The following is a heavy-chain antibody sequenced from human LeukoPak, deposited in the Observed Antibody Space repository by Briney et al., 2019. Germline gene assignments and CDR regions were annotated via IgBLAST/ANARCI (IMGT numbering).Heavy chain of an antibody. CDR1: GGSIGSYY. Sequence: PSETLSLTCTVSGGSIGSYYWSWIRQPPGKGLEWIGYIYYSGSTNYNPSLKSRVTISVDTSKNQFSLKLSSVTAADTAVYYCARAYYYDSSGPLDYWGQRTLVTVSS. V-gene: IGHV4-59*08. J-gene: IGHJ4*02. CDR3: ARAYYYDSSGPLDY. CDR2: IYYSGST. D-gene: IGHD3-22*01.